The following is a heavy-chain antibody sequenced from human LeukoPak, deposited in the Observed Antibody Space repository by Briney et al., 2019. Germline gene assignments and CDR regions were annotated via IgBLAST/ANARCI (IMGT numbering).Heavy chain of an antibody. CDR2: ISSDGSNE. Sequence: GRTLRLSCAASGFTFSIYAMNWVRQAPGTGLEWVRVISSDGSNEYYADSVKGRFTISRDNSKNTLYLQMNSLRTEDTAVYYCATDRASMGEQWLGYLSFWGQGTLVAVSS. D-gene: IGHD6-19*01. CDR3: ATDRASMGEQWLGYLSF. CDR1: GFTFSIYA. J-gene: IGHJ4*02. V-gene: IGHV3-30*03.